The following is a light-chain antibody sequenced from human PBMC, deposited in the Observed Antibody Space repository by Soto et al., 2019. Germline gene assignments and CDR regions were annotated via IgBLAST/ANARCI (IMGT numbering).Light chain of an antibody. J-gene: IGKJ1*01. CDR3: QQRSNWPPWT. CDR2: DAS. CDR1: QSVSSSY. Sequence: TVLSLSPGTLSLSPGERATLSCRASQSVSSSYLAWYQQKPGQAPRLLIYDASNRATGIPARFSGSGSGTDFTLTISSLEPEDFAVYYCQQRSNWPPWTFGQGTKVAIK. V-gene: IGKV3-11*01.